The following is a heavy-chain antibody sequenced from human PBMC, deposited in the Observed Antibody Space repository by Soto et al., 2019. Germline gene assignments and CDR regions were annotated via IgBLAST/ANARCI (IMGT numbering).Heavy chain of an antibody. Sequence: XASLRLSCAASGFTFSSYRVNWVRQAPGKGLEWVSSISSSSSYIYYADSVKGRFTISRDNAKNSLYLQMNSLGAEDTAVYYCARQGDIFYYFDYWGQGTLVTISS. D-gene: IGHD2-21*01. CDR2: ISSSSSYI. CDR1: GFTFSSYR. J-gene: IGHJ4*02. CDR3: ARQGDIFYYFDY. V-gene: IGHV3-21*01.